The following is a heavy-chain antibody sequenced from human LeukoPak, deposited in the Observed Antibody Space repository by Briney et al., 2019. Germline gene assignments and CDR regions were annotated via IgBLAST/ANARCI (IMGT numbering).Heavy chain of an antibody. CDR1: GGTFSNYA. V-gene: IGHV1-69*13. CDR3: ARAQWVTTGRGDAFDI. D-gene: IGHD4-17*01. Sequence: ASVKVSCKASGGTFSNYAIHWVRQAPGQGLAWMGGTIPVFGTADYAQQFQGRVTITADESTSTAFMELSRLRSEDTAMYYCARAQWVTTGRGDAFDIWGQGTMVSVSS. CDR2: TIPVFGTA. J-gene: IGHJ3*02.